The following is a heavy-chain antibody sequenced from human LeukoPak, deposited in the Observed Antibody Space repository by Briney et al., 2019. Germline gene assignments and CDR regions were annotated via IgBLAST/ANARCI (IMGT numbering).Heavy chain of an antibody. Sequence: GGSLRLSCAASGFTFSSYSMNWVRQAPGKGLEWVSSISSSSSYIYYADSVKGRFTISRDNAKTSLYLQMNSLRAEDTAVYYCARRIGGDSYGIDYWGQGTLVTVSS. J-gene: IGHJ4*02. CDR1: GFTFSSYS. D-gene: IGHD5-18*01. V-gene: IGHV3-21*01. CDR3: ARRIGGDSYGIDY. CDR2: ISSSSSYI.